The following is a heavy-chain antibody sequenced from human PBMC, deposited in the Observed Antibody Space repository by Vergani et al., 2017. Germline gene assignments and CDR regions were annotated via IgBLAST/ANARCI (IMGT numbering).Heavy chain of an antibody. CDR3: AKVGSSEVAGTFGAFDI. D-gene: IGHD6-19*01. V-gene: IGHV3-23*01. J-gene: IGHJ3*02. CDR1: GFTFIMHA. Sequence: EVQLLESGGDLVKPGGSLRLSCAASGFTFIMHAMSWVRQAPGKGLEWVSTLSASDRRTHYADSVKGRFTISRDNSKNTLFLHMNSLRPEDTAVYYCAKVGSSEVAGTFGAFDIWGQGTMVTVSS. CDR2: LSASDRRT.